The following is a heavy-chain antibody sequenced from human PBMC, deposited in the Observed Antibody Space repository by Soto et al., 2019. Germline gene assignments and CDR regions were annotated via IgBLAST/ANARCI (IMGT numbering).Heavy chain of an antibody. CDR1: VVTISTYY. CDR2: NYHSGTT. CDR3: VREAYIGYGHAIDH. J-gene: IGHJ4*02. Sequence: AETLSLTCSVSVVTISTYYWSWIRQPPGKGLEWIGYNYHSGTTNYNPPLKSRVTISVDTSKNQFSLRLTSVTAADTAIYYCVREAYIGYGHAIDHWGQGILVTVSS. V-gene: IGHV4-59*01. D-gene: IGHD5-18*01.